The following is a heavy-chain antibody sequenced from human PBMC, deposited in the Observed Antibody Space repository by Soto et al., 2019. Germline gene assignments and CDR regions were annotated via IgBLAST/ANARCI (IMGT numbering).Heavy chain of an antibody. V-gene: IGHV4-31*03. CDR2: IYYTGNT. Sequence: QVQLQESGPGLVKPSQTLSLTCTVSGVSVSSGGYYWNWIRQHPGKGLEWIGFIYYTGNTSYKSSLQSRVTISLDTSKNHFSLKLSSVTAADTAVYFCARAALGELASPFDHWGQGTLVTVSS. D-gene: IGHD3-16*02. CDR3: ARAALGELASPFDH. J-gene: IGHJ4*02. CDR1: GVSVSSGGYY.